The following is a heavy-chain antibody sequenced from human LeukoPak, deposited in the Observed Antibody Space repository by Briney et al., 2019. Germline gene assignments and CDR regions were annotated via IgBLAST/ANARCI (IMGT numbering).Heavy chain of an antibody. CDR1: GFPFSVYE. D-gene: IGHD6-19*01. Sequence: GGSLRLSCVVSGFPFSVYESNWVCQAPGKGLEWVSNIGASSTPKYYADSVKGRFSLSRDNAKSSLYLQMNSLRVEDTAVYYCALLAVASDFDYWGQGALVTVSS. V-gene: IGHV3-48*03. CDR3: ALLAVASDFDY. J-gene: IGHJ4*02. CDR2: IGASSTPK.